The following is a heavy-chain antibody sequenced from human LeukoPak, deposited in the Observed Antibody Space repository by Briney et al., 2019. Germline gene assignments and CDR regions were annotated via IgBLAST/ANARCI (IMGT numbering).Heavy chain of an antibody. CDR2: IIPIFGTA. Sequence: SVKVSCKASGGTFSSYAISWVRQAPGQGLEWMGGIIPIFGTANYAQKFQGRVTITADESTSTAYMELSSLRSEDTAVYYCARGGSYSSSSLLGGDYWGQGTLVTVSS. CDR3: ARGGSYSSSSLLGGDY. CDR1: GGTFSSYA. J-gene: IGHJ4*02. D-gene: IGHD6-6*01. V-gene: IGHV1-69*01.